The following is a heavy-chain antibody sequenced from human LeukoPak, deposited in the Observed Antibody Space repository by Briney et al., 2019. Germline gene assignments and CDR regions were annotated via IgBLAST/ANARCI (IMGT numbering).Heavy chain of an antibody. CDR1: GFTFSSY. J-gene: IGHJ4*02. CDR2: ISSTSSYI. D-gene: IGHD3-9*01. Sequence: PGGSLRPSCAASGFTFSSYMNWVRPAPGKGLEWVSSISSTSSYIYYSDSVKGRFTISRDNAKNSLYLQMNSLRADDTAVYYCARGQSRYFDWYLGFFDYWGQGTLVTVSS. V-gene: IGHV3-21*01. CDR3: ARGQSRYFDWYLGFFDY.